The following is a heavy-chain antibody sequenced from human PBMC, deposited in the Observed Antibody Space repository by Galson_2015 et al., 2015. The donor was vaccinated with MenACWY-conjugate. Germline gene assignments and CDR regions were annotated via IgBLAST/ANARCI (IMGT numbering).Heavy chain of an antibody. CDR1: GFPFSDYS. V-gene: IGHV3-21*01. J-gene: IGHJ4*02. CDR2: ISSSRSYI. CDR3: ARDPGTIIKYHFDY. Sequence: SLRLSCAASGFPFSDYSMNWVRQAPEKGLEWVSFISSSRSYIYYADSVKGRFTVSRGNAKNSLYLQMNSLRAEDTAVYYCARDPGTIIKYHFDYWGQGSLVTVSS. D-gene: IGHD2-2*01.